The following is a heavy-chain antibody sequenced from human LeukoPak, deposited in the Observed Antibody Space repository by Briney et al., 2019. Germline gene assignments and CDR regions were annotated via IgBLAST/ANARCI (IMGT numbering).Heavy chain of an antibody. CDR2: INPNSGGT. Sequence: ASVKVSCKAPGYTFTGYYMHWVRQAPGQGLEWMGWINPNSGGTNYAQNFQGRVTMTRDTSISTAYMELSRLRSDDTAVYYCARERTTVTMPNLRPQYYFDYWGQGTLVTVSS. J-gene: IGHJ4*02. V-gene: IGHV1-2*02. CDR1: GYTFTGYY. CDR3: ARERTTVTMPNLRPQYYFDY. D-gene: IGHD4-17*01.